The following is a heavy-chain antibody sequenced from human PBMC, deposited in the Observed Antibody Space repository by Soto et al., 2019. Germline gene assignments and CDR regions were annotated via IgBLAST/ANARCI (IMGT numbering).Heavy chain of an antibody. Sequence: ASVKVSCKASGYTFTGYYMPWVRQAPGQGLEWMGWINPNSGGTNYAQKFQGWVTMTRDTSISTAYMELSRLRSDDTAVYYCARGTSPTAAGEHIDYWGQGTLVTVSS. CDR2: INPNSGGT. CDR3: ARGTSPTAAGEHIDY. CDR1: GYTFTGYY. J-gene: IGHJ4*02. V-gene: IGHV1-2*04. D-gene: IGHD6-13*01.